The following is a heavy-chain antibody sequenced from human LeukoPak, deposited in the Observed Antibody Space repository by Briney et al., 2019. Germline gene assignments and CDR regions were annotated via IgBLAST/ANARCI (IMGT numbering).Heavy chain of an antibody. CDR1: GFTFSSYA. Sequence: PGGSLRLSCVASGFTFSSYAMSWVRQAPGKGLEWVSAISSSSSTIYYADSVKGRFTISRDNAKNSLYLQMNSLRAEDTAVYYCARGRIVAAVNWFDPWGQGTLVTVSS. CDR3: ARGRIVAAVNWFDP. J-gene: IGHJ5*02. V-gene: IGHV3-48*01. D-gene: IGHD6-13*01. CDR2: ISSSSSTI.